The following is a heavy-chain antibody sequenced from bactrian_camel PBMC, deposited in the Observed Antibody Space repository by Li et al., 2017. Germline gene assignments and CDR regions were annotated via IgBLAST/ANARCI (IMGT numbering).Heavy chain of an antibody. V-gene: IGHV3S40*01. CDR3: AAISKKDTFCPNLIARLFHY. Sequence: VQLVESGGGSVQAGGSLRLSCVVSGYTYGGYDYCMGWFRQAPGKEREGVAAIYTGNDRKYYDASAKGRFTVSADASKTTVYLQVNDLRREDTGMYYCAAISKKDTFCPNLIARLFHYWGQGTQVTVS. CDR1: GYTYGGYD. J-gene: IGHJ4*01. CDR2: IYTGNDRK. D-gene: IGHD2*01.